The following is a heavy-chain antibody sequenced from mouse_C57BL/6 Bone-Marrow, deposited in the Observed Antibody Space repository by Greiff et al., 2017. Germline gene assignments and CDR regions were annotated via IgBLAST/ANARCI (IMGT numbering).Heavy chain of an antibody. D-gene: IGHD2-2*01. J-gene: IGHJ2*01. CDR1: GFTFSDFY. CDR3: ARDAPGMVTTSFDY. Sequence: EVKLMESGGGLVQSGRSLRLSCATSGFTFSDFYMEWVRQAPGKGLEWIAASRNKANDYTTEYSASVKGRFIVSRDTSQSILYLQMNALRAEDTAIYYCARDAPGMVTTSFDYWGQGTTLTVSS. CDR2: SRNKANDYTT. V-gene: IGHV7-1*01.